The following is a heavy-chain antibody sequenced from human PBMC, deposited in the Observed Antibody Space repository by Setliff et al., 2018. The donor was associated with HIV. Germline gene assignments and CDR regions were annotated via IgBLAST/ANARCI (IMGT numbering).Heavy chain of an antibody. D-gene: IGHD2-2*01. Sequence: SETLSLTCTVSGGSVGSSSYYWAWIRQPPGKGLGWIGSVYYTGSIKYNPSLESRVTISIDTSENQFSLRLTSVTAADTAVYYCARDDSIVLVPAIMRGDGFDFWGQGTMVT. J-gene: IGHJ3*01. V-gene: IGHV4-39*07. CDR3: ARDDSIVLVPAIMRGDGFDF. CDR2: VYYTGSI. CDR1: GGSVGSSSYY.